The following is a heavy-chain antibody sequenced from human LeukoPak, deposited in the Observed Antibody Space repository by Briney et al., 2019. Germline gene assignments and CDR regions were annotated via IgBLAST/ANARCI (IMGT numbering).Heavy chain of an antibody. CDR1: GFTFDDYA. CDR3: AELGITMIGGV. D-gene: IGHD3-10*02. V-gene: IGHV3-9*01. J-gene: IGHJ6*04. CDR2: ISWNSGSI. Sequence: SLRLSCAASGFTFDDYAMHWVRQAPGKGLEWVSGISWNSGSIGYADSVKGRFTISRDNAKNSLYLQMNSLRAEDTAVYYRAELGITMIGGVWGKGTTVTISP.